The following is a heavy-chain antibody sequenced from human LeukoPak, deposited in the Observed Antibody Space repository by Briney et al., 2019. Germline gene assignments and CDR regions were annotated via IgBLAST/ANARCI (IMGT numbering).Heavy chain of an antibody. J-gene: IGHJ2*01. CDR3: ARDRGQWLVDWYFDL. CDR2: IYTSGST. V-gene: IGHV4-61*02. D-gene: IGHD6-19*01. Sequence: TLSLTCPVSGGSISSSSYYWSWIRQPAGKGLEWIGRIYTSGSTNYNPSLKSRVTIPVDTSKNQFSLKLSSVTAADTAVYYCARDRGQWLVDWYFDLWGRGTLVTVSS. CDR1: GGSISSSSYY.